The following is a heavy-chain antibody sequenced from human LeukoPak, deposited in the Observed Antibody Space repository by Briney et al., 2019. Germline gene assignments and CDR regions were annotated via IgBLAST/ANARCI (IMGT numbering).Heavy chain of an antibody. CDR2: ISAYNGNT. V-gene: IGHV1-18*01. Sequence: GGSLRLSCAASGYTFTSYGISWVRQAPGQGLEWMGWISAYNGNTNYAQKLQGRVTMTTDTSTSTAYMELRSLRSDDTAVYYCARDSRPARRGPLDYWGQGTLVTVSS. J-gene: IGHJ4*02. CDR1: GYTFTSYG. D-gene: IGHD6-6*01. CDR3: ARDSRPARRGPLDY.